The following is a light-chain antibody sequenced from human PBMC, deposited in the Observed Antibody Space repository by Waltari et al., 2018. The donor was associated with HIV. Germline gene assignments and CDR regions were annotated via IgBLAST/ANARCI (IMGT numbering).Light chain of an antibody. J-gene: IGLJ3*02. CDR2: RSN. V-gene: IGLV1-47*01. CDR3: ATWDDSLSGPV. CDR1: SPNIGSNY. Sequence: QSVLTQPPSASGTPGQRVAISCSGSSPNIGSNYVYWYQQLPGTAPKVLIDRSNQRPSGVPDRFSGSKSGTSASLAISALRSEDKADYYCATWDDSLSGPVFGGGTKLTVL.